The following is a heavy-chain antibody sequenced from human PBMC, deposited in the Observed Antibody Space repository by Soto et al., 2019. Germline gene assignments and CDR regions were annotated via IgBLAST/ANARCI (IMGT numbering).Heavy chain of an antibody. CDR2: ISAYNGNT. Sequence: ASVKVSCKASGYTFTSYGISWLRQAPGQGLEWMGWISAYNGNTNYAQKLQGRVTMTTDTSTSTAYMELRSLRSDDTAVYYCARASLEWLYADYWGQGTLVTVSS. CDR1: GYTFTSYG. D-gene: IGHD3-3*01. J-gene: IGHJ4*02. V-gene: IGHV1-18*04. CDR3: ARASLEWLYADY.